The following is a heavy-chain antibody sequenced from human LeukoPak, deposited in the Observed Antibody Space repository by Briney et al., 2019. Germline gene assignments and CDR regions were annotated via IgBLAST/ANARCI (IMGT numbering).Heavy chain of an antibody. CDR2: IYTIGST. J-gene: IGHJ3*02. D-gene: IGHD3-10*01. Sequence: SETLPLTCTVSGGSISSYYWSWIRQPAGKGLEWIGRIYTIGSTNYNPSLKSRVTTSVDTSKNQFSLKLSSVTAADTAVYYCARVPHYYGSGSYSYQDAFDIWGQGTMVTVSS. CDR3: ARVPHYYGSGSYSYQDAFDI. V-gene: IGHV4-4*07. CDR1: GGSISSYY.